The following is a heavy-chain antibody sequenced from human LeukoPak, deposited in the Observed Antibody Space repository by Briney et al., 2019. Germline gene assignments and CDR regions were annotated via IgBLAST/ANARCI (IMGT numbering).Heavy chain of an antibody. CDR1: GGSISTYY. J-gene: IGHJ4*02. Sequence: PSETLSLTCTVSGGSISTYYWSWIRQPPGKGLEWIGYISYTGSTNYNLSLRSRVTMSVDTSKNQFSLKLSSVTAADTAMYYCAGHSGPVDGFDFWGQGTLVAVSS. V-gene: IGHV4-59*01. CDR3: AGHSGPVDGFDF. CDR2: ISYTGST. D-gene: IGHD3-10*01.